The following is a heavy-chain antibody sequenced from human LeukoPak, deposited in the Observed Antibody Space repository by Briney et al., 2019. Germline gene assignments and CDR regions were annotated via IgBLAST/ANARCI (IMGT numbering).Heavy chain of an antibody. CDR1: GGSISSGGYY. V-gene: IGHV4-31*03. J-gene: IGHJ5*02. CDR3: AGLAVPPDELGFDP. D-gene: IGHD1-1*01. Sequence: SQTLSLTCTVSGGSISSGGYYWSWIRQHPGKGLEWIGYIYYSGSTYYNPSLKSRVTISVDTSKNQFSLKLSSVTAADTAVYYCAGLAVPPDELGFDPWGQGTLVTVSS. CDR2: IYYSGST.